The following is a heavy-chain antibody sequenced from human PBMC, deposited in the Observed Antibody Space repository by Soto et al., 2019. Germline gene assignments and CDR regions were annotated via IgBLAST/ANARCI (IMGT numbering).Heavy chain of an antibody. V-gene: IGHV1-24*01. CDR3: ATLSWDQLLRGGWFDP. CDR1: GYTLTELS. D-gene: IGHD2-2*01. J-gene: IGHJ5*02. Sequence: ASVKVSCKVSGYTLTELSMHWVRQAPGKGLEWMGGFDPEDGETIYAQKFQGRVTMTEDTSTDTAYMELSSLRSEDTAVYYCATLSWDQLLRGGWFDPWGQGTLVTVSS. CDR2: FDPEDGET.